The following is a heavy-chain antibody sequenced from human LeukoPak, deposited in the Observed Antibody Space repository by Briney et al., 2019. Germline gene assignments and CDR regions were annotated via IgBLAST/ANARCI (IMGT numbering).Heavy chain of an antibody. V-gene: IGHV5-51*01. CDR1: GATFTATY. D-gene: IGHD1-7*01. Sequence: GESLKISCQRSGATFTATYIAWARQLGGKGLEWMGIIYHDRFATTYSPSLEGQVTISANHSITPAYLQSTSLKPSAPAMSLFASFLHGNSRCYWGQGDLVTVSS. CDR2: IYHDRFAT. CDR3: ASFLHGNSRCY. J-gene: IGHJ4*02.